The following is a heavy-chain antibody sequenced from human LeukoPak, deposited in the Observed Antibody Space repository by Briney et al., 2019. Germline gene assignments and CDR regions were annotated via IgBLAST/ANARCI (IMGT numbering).Heavy chain of an antibody. CDR1: GFTFSSYA. Sequence: PGGSLRLSCAASGFTFSSYAMHWVRQAPGKGLEWVAVISYDGSNKYYADSVKGRFTISRDNSKNTLYLQMNSLRAEDTAVYYCARAVATIGVGEGDAFDIWGQGTMVTVSS. CDR2: ISYDGSNK. J-gene: IGHJ3*02. CDR3: ARAVATIGVGEGDAFDI. V-gene: IGHV3-30-3*01. D-gene: IGHD5-12*01.